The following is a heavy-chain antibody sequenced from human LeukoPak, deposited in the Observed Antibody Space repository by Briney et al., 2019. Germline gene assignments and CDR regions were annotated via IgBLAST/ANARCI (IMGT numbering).Heavy chain of an antibody. Sequence: SETLSLTCTVSGGSISSGSYYGSWIRQPAGKGLEWIGRIYTSGSTNYNPSLKSRVTISVDTSKNQYSLKLSSVTAADTAVYYCARGGSSRPHYYAMDVWGQGTTVTVSS. CDR2: IYTSGST. CDR1: GGSISSGSYY. CDR3: ARGGSSRPHYYAMDV. D-gene: IGHD6-6*01. J-gene: IGHJ6*02. V-gene: IGHV4-61*02.